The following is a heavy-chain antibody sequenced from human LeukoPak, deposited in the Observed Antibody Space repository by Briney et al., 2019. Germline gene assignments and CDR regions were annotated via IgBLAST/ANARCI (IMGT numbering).Heavy chain of an antibody. J-gene: IGHJ6*02. CDR3: ARDAIVVVPAAKGPYYYYGMDV. CDR2: ISSSSSYI. D-gene: IGHD2-2*01. CDR1: GFTFSSYS. V-gene: IGHV3-21*01. Sequence: PGGSLRLSCAASGFTFSSYSMNWVRQAPGKGLEWVSSISSSSSYIYYADSVKGRFTISRDNAKNSLYLQMNSLRAEDTAVYYCARDAIVVVPAAKGPYYYYGMDVWGQGTTVTVSS.